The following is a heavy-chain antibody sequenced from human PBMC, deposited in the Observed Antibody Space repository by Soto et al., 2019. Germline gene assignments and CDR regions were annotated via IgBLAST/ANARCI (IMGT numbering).Heavy chain of an antibody. CDR1: GGSISSYF. CDR3: ARGLGDTATVRLDY. J-gene: IGHJ4*02. CDR2: IYYSGST. V-gene: IGHV4-59*01. D-gene: IGHD5-18*01. Sequence: SETLSLTCTVSGGSISSYFWSWIRQPPGKGLEWIGYIYYSGSTNYNPSLKSRLTISVDTSKNQFSLKLSSVTAADTAVYYCARGLGDTATVRLDYWGQGTLVTVSS.